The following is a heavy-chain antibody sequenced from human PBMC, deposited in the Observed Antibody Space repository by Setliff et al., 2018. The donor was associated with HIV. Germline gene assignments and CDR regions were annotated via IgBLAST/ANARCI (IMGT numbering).Heavy chain of an antibody. V-gene: IGHV1-2*02. CDR3: ARNPIQIKRWSPGETWFDT. CDR1: AYSFSDYY. Sequence: ASVKVSCKASAYSFSDYYIHWVRRAPGQGLEWMGWINPHSGGTKYAQKFQGRVTMTRDRPITTVYMELTRLTSDDTAIYYCARNPIQIKRWSPGETWFDTWGQGTLVTVSS. CDR2: INPHSGGT. D-gene: IGHD5-18*01. J-gene: IGHJ5*02.